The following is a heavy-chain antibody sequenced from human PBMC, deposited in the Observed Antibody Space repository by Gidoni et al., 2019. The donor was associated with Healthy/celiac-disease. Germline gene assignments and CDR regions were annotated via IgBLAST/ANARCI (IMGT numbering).Heavy chain of an antibody. CDR1: GGSISSYY. CDR3: ARRMGSSWAFDI. V-gene: IGHV4-59*08. D-gene: IGHD6-13*01. CDR2: IYYSGST. J-gene: IGHJ3*02. Sequence: QVQLQESGPGLVKPSETLSLTCTVPGGSISSYYWSWIRQPPRKGLEWIGYIYYSGSTNYNPSLKSRVTISVDTSKNQFSLKLSSVTAADTAVYYCARRMGSSWAFDIWGQGTMVTVSS.